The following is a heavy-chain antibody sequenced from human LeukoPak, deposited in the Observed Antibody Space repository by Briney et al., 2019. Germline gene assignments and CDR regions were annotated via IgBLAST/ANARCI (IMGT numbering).Heavy chain of an antibody. D-gene: IGHD1-26*01. CDR2: IISSSIYI. CDR1: GFTFRSYS. CDR3: ARDRGRSYETRYFKY. J-gene: IGHJ1*01. V-gene: IGHV3-21*01. Sequence: GGSLRLSCAASGFTFRSYSMNWVRQAPGKGLEWVSSIISSSIYIYYAASVKGRFTISRDNDKDSLYVQINSLRAEDTAVYYCARDRGRSYETRYFKYWGQGTQVTVSS.